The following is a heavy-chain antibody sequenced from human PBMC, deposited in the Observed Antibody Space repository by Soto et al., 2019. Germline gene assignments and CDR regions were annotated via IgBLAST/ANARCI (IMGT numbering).Heavy chain of an antibody. J-gene: IGHJ5*02. CDR2: ISGSGGST. CDR1: GFTFSSYA. V-gene: IGHV3-23*01. Sequence: PGGSLRLSCAASGFTFSSYAMSWVRQAPGKGLEWVSAISGSGGSTYYADSVKGRFTISRDNSKNTLYLQMNSPRAEDTAVYYCAKDYTRVSYNWFDPWGQGTLVTVSS. D-gene: IGHD3-16*01. CDR3: AKDYTRVSYNWFDP.